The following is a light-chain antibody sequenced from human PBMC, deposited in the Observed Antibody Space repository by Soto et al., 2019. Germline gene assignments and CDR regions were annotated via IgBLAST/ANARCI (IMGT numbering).Light chain of an antibody. V-gene: IGKV3-20*01. J-gene: IGKJ1*01. Sequence: IVLTQSPGTLSLSPGERATLSCRASQSVSNNYLAWYQQKPGQAPRLLIYGASSRATGIPDRFSGSGSGTDFTLSISRLEPEDFAGYHCQHYGSSPPAGTFGQGTKVEIK. CDR1: QSVSNNY. CDR2: GAS. CDR3: QHYGSSPPAGT.